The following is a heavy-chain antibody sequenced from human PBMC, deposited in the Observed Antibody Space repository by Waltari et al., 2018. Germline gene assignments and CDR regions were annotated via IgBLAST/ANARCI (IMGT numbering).Heavy chain of an antibody. CDR3: TRLRYSDV. D-gene: IGHD3-9*01. J-gene: IGHJ6*04. CDR2: IKEDGSEE. CDR1: GFTFSRPR. Sequence: DVQLVESGGGLVQPGGSLRLPCVAPGFTFSRPRMTWVRQAPGKGLEWVANIKEDGSEEYYVDYVKGRFAISRDNAKRSLYLQMNSLRAEDTAVYYCTRLRYSDVWGKGTTVTVSS. V-gene: IGHV3-7*01.